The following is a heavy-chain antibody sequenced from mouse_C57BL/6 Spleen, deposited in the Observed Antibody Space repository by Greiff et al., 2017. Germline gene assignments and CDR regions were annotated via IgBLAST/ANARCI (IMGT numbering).Heavy chain of an antibody. V-gene: IGHV1-53*01. CDR3: ASSGINPAWFAD. CDR2: INPSNGGT. CDR1: GYTFTSYW. D-gene: IGHD1-3*01. J-gene: IGHJ3*01. Sequence: QVQLQQPGTELVKPGASVKLSCKASGYTFTSYWMPWVKQRPGQGLEWIGNINPSNGGTNYNEKFKSKATLTVDKSSSTGYLQLSSLTSEDSAVYYCASSGINPAWFADWGQGTLVTVSA.